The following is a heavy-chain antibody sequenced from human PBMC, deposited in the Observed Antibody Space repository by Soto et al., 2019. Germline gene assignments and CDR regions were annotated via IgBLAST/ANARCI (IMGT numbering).Heavy chain of an antibody. J-gene: IGHJ3*02. CDR1: GFTFSSYA. CDR3: ARDPRTPRWAFDI. D-gene: IGHD3-3*01. CDR2: ISYDGSNK. Sequence: PGGSLRLSCAASGFTFSSYAMHWVRQAPGKGLEWVAVISYDGSNKYYADSVKGRFTISRDNSKNTLYLQMNSLRAEDTAVYYCARDPRTPRWAFDIWGQGTMVTVSS. V-gene: IGHV3-30-3*01.